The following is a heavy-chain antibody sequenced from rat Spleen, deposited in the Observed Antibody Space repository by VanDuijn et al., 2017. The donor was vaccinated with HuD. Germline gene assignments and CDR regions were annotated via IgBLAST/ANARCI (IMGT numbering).Heavy chain of an antibody. CDR2: ITNTGGIT. CDR1: EFTFRNYW. D-gene: IGHD1-2*01. J-gene: IGHJ3*01. Sequence: EVQLVESGGGLVQPGRSLKLSCVDSEFTFRNYWMTWIRQDPGKGLEWVASITNTGGITYYPNSVKGRFTISRDNAKSTLYLQMNSLRSEDTATYYCTRAAIPLEFAYWGQGTLVTVSS. CDR3: TRAAIPLEFAY. V-gene: IGHV5-31*01.